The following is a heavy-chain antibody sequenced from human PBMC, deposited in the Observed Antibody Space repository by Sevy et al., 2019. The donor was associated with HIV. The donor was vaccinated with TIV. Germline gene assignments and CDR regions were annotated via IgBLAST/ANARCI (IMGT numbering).Heavy chain of an antibody. CDR2: ISPYSEGP. D-gene: IGHD2-8*01. J-gene: IGHJ5*02. Sequence: ASVKVSCKTSGYNFNGYYIHWVRQAPGQGLEWMGGISPYSEGPNYSQRFQGRVTLTRDTSISTAYMELRSLRSDDTAVYYCTTVRVYQPPSWGQGTLVTVSS. V-gene: IGHV1-2*02. CDR3: TTVRVYQPPS. CDR1: GYNFNGYY.